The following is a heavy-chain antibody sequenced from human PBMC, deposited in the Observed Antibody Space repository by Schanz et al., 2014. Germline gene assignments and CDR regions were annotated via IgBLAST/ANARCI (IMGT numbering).Heavy chain of an antibody. CDR3: ARGKFQLPKSASDY. Sequence: QVQLVQSGAEVKKPGASVKVSCKTSGYTFTDYYIHWVRQAPGQGLEWMGCIYSHSGGTDYAQKFQGGVTMTRDTSINTVNMELSTLRSDDTAIYYCARGKFQLPKSASDYWGQGTLVTVSS. CDR2: IYSHSGGT. V-gene: IGHV1-2*02. D-gene: IGHD2-2*01. J-gene: IGHJ4*02. CDR1: GYTFTDYY.